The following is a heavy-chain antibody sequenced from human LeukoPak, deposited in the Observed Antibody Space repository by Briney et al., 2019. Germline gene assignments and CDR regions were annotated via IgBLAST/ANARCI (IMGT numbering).Heavy chain of an antibody. CDR2: INPSGGST. J-gene: IGHJ4*02. CDR3: AGFAYCGGDCYARELFGFDY. Sequence: ASVKVSCKASGYTFTSYYMHWLRQAPGQGLEWMGIINPSGGSTSYAQKFQGRVTMTRDTSTSTVYMELSSLRSEDTAVYYCAGFAYCGGDCYARELFGFDYWGQGTLVTVSS. CDR1: GYTFTSYY. D-gene: IGHD2-21*01. V-gene: IGHV1-46*01.